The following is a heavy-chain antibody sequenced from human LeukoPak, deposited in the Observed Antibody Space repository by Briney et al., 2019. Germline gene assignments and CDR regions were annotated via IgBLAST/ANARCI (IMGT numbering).Heavy chain of an antibody. J-gene: IGHJ4*02. V-gene: IGHV3-15*01. D-gene: IGHD6-19*01. CDR2: IKSKTDGGTT. CDR1: GFTFSDYY. CDR3: TTGGWYVSDY. Sequence: GGSLRLSCAASGFTFSDYYMSWIRQAPGKGLEWVGHIKSKTDGGTTDYAAPVKGRFTISRDDSNSTLYLQMNSLKTEDTAVYYCTTGGWYVSDYWGQGTLVTVSS.